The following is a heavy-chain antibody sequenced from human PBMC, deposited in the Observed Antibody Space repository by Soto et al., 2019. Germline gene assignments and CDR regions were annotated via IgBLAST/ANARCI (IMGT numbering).Heavy chain of an antibody. CDR2: IRSKAYGGTT. CDR3: TRTVVTTWMYNWFDP. D-gene: IGHD4-4*01. J-gene: IGHJ5*02. Sequence: GGSLRLSCTASGFTFGDYAMSWVRQAPGKGLEWVGFIRSKAYGGTTEYAASVKSRFTISRNDSKSIDYLQMNSLKTEETAVDYCTRTVVTTWMYNWFDPWGQGTLVTVSS. CDR1: GFTFGDYA. V-gene: IGHV3-49*04.